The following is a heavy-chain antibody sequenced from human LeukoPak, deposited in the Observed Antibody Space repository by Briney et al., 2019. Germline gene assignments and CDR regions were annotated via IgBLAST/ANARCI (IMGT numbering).Heavy chain of an antibody. CDR1: GGSFSGYY. Sequence: PSETLSLTCAVSGGSFSGYYWSWIRQPPGKGLEWIGEINHSGSTNYNPSLKSRVTISVDTSKNQFSLKLSSVTAADTAVYYCARWGYCSSTSCQNFDYWGQGTLVTVSS. CDR3: ARWGYCSSTSCQNFDY. D-gene: IGHD2-2*01. V-gene: IGHV4-34*01. CDR2: INHSGST. J-gene: IGHJ4*02.